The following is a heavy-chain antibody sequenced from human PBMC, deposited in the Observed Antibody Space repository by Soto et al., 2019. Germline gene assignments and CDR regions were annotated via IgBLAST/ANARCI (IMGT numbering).Heavy chain of an antibody. CDR2: IKSKTDGGTT. CDR3: TTPSADYGDYRYYYYGMDV. J-gene: IGHJ6*02. Sequence: GGSLRLSCAASGFTFSNAWMNWVRQAPGKGLEWVGRIKSKTDGGTTDYAAPVKGRFTISRDDSKNTLYLQMNSLKTEDTAVYYCTTPSADYGDYRYYYYGMDVWGQGTTVTVSS. D-gene: IGHD4-17*01. V-gene: IGHV3-15*07. CDR1: GFTFSNAW.